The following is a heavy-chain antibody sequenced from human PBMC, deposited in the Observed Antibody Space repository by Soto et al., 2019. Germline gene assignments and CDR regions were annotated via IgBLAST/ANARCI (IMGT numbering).Heavy chain of an antibody. Sequence: QVQLVESGGGVVQPGRSLRLSCAASGFTFSSYGMHWVRQAPGKGLEWVAVSYDGSNKYYADSVKGRFTISRDNSKSTLYLQMNSLRAEDTAVYYCAKSAWLGYFDYWGQGTLVTVSS. CDR1: GFTFSSYG. CDR2: SYDGSNK. D-gene: IGHD6-19*01. V-gene: IGHV3-30*18. J-gene: IGHJ4*02. CDR3: AKSAWLGYFDY.